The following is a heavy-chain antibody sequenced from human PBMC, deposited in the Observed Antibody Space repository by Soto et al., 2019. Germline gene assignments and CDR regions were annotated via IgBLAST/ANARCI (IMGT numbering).Heavy chain of an antibody. CDR2: IWYDGSNK. J-gene: IGHJ6*02. CDR3: ARGEQQWLVIYYYYGMDV. V-gene: IGHV3-33*01. D-gene: IGHD6-19*01. CDR1: GFTFSSYG. Sequence: QVQLVESGGGVVQPGRSLRLSCAASGFTFSSYGMHWVRQAPGKGLEWVAVIWYDGSNKYYADSVKGRFTISRDNSKNTLYLHMNSLRAEDTAVYYCARGEQQWLVIYYYYGMDVWGQGTTVTVSS.